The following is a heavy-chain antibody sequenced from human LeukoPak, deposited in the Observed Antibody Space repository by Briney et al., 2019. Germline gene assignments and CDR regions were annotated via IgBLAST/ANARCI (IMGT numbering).Heavy chain of an antibody. CDR2: ISSSSYT. CDR1: GFTFSDYY. J-gene: IGHJ4*02. D-gene: IGHD3-22*01. V-gene: IGHV3-11*05. Sequence: PGGSLRLSCAASGFTFSDYYMSWIRQAPGKGLEWVSYISSSSYTNYADSVKGRFTISRDNAKNSLYLQMDSLRAEDTAVYYCARESSGPLYYYDSSGYYEDYWGQGTLVTVSS. CDR3: ARESSGPLYYYDSSGYYEDY.